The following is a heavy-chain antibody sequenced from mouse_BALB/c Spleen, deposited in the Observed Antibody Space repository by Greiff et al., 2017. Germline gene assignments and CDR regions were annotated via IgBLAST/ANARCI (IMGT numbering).Heavy chain of an antibody. Sequence: EVQGVESGGGLVKPGGSLKLSCAASGFTFSSYAMSWVRQTPEKRLEWVASISSGGSTYYPDSVKGRFTISRDNARNILYLQMSSLRSEDTAMYYCARGDYYGSRPAWFAYWGQGTLVTVSA. CDR2: ISSGGST. D-gene: IGHD1-1*01. J-gene: IGHJ3*01. V-gene: IGHV5-6-5*01. CDR3: ARGDYYGSRPAWFAY. CDR1: GFTFSSYA.